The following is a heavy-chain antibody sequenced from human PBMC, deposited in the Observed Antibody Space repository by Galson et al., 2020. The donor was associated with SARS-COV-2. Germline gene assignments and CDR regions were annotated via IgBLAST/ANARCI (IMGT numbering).Heavy chain of an antibody. CDR2: IGTAGDT. D-gene: IGHD2-2*01. CDR1: GFTFSSYD. J-gene: IGHJ6*03. Sequence: GGSLRLSCAASGFTFSSYDMHWVRQATGKGLEWVSAIGTAGDTYYPGSVTGRFTISRENAKNSLYLQMNSLRAGDTAVYYCARGQYCSSTSCFPYYYYYMDVWGKGTTVTVSS. CDR3: ARGQYCSSTSCFPYYYYYMDV. V-gene: IGHV3-13*01.